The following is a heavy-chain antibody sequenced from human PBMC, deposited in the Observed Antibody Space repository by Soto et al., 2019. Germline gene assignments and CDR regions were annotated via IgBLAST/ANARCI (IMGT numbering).Heavy chain of an antibody. D-gene: IGHD6-19*01. V-gene: IGHV5-51*01. CDR1: GYSFTSYW. CDR2: IYPGDSDT. CDR3: ARCVSSGWGPRGWFFS. J-gene: IGHJ5*01. Sequence: ARESLKISCKGSGYSFTSYWIGWVRQMPGKGLEWMGIIYPGDSDTRYSPSFQGQVTISADKSISTAYLQWSSLKASDTAMYYCARCVSSGWGPRGWFFSWGQGTMGTVS.